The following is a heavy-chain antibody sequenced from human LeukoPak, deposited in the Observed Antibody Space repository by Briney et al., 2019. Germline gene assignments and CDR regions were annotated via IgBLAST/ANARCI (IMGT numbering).Heavy chain of an antibody. CDR1: GGSISSFY. CDR3: ASASSAWPYYFNF. Sequence: SDTLSLTCSVSGGSISSFYWSWIRKPPGKGLEWIGYIWHSGSTNYHPSLKSRVTISIDTSKTQFSLKLTSVTAADTAMYYCASASSAWPYYFNFWGQGSLVAVSS. V-gene: IGHV4-59*07. D-gene: IGHD1-26*01. CDR2: IWHSGST. J-gene: IGHJ4*02.